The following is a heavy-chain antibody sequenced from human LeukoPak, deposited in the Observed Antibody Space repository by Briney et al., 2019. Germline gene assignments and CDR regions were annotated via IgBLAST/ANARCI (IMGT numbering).Heavy chain of an antibody. V-gene: IGHV4-34*01. CDR2: INHSGST. Sequence: SETLSLTCAVYGGSFSGYYWSWIRRPPGKGLEWIGEINHSGSTNYNPSLKSRVTISVDTSKNQFSLKLSSVTAADTAVYYCARGLYYYDFFDYWGQGTLVTVSS. D-gene: IGHD3-22*01. CDR3: ARGLYYYDFFDY. CDR1: GGSFSGYY. J-gene: IGHJ4*02.